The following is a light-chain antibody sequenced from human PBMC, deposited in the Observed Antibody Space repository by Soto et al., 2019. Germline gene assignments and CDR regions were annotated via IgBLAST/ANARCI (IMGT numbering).Light chain of an antibody. CDR1: QSITTY. V-gene: IGKV1-39*01. J-gene: IGKJ1*01. CDR2: AAS. Sequence: DIQMTQSPSSLSASVGDEVTITCRASQSITTYLNWNHQKPGKAPQLLIYAASSLQPGVPSRFSGSGSGTDFTLTISSLQPEDFATYYCQQSYSTPRTFGQGTKVEIK. CDR3: QQSYSTPRT.